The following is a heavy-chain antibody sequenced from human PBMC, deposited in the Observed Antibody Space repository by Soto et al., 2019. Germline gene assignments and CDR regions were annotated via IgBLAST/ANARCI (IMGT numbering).Heavy chain of an antibody. CDR2: IIPIFGTT. Sequence: QIQLVQSGAEVKKPGSSVKISCKASGGTFSSYAINWVRQAPRQGLEWMGGIIPIFGTTNYAQKFQGRVTVTADDSTTTAYMVLNSLRSEDTAMYYCARSYGSGTYGSLDPWGQGTLVTVSS. V-gene: IGHV1-69*01. J-gene: IGHJ5*02. D-gene: IGHD3-10*01. CDR1: GGTFSSYA. CDR3: ARSYGSGTYGSLDP.